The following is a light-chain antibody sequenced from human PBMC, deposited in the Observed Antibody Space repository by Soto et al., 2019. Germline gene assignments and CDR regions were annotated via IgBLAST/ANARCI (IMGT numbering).Light chain of an antibody. CDR1: QSINYY. CDR3: QQVNVYPST. J-gene: IGKJ4*01. Sequence: DIQMTQSPSSLSASVGDIVSITCRASQSINYYLGWYQQKPGKAPNLLIYGASTLHSGVPSRFSGGGSGTDFTLTISSLQPEDFATYYCQQVNVYPSTFGGGTKVDIK. CDR2: GAS. V-gene: IGKV1-9*01.